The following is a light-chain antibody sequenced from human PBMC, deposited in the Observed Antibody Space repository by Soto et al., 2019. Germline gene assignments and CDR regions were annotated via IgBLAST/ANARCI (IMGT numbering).Light chain of an antibody. V-gene: IGKV3-20*01. J-gene: IGKJ1*01. CDR2: VAS. CDR3: HQYGTSPRT. Sequence: EIVLTQSPDTLSLSPGDRATLSCRASQSVSSSYLAWYQHKPGQAPRLLIYVASTRATGIPDRFSGSGSGTDFTLTISRLEPEDFEVYYCHQYGTSPRTFGQGTMVDIK. CDR1: QSVSSSY.